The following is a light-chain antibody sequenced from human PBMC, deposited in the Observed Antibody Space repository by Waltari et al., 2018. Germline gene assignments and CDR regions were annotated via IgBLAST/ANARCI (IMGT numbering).Light chain of an antibody. V-gene: IGKV3-11*01. J-gene: IGKJ4*01. Sequence: ETVLTQSPATLSLSPGERATLSCRASQRVSSYLAWYQQKPGQAPRLLIYGASNRATGIPARFSGSGSGTDFTLTISSLEPEDVAVYYCQQRSNWPPTFGGGTKVEIK. CDR2: GAS. CDR1: QRVSSY. CDR3: QQRSNWPPT.